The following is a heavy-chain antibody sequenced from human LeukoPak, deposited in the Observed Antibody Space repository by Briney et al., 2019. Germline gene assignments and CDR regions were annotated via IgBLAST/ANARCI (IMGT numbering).Heavy chain of an antibody. J-gene: IGHJ4*02. CDR2: ITGSGGST. V-gene: IGHV3-23*01. CDR3: AKLLMAMVRGVDIDC. CDR1: GFTFSSYG. D-gene: IGHD3-10*01. Sequence: GGTLRLSCAASGFTFSSYGMSWVRQAPGKGLEWVSAITGSGGSTYYADSVKGRFTISRDNSKNTLYLQMNSLRAEDTAVYYCAKLLMAMVRGVDIDCWGQGTLVTVSS.